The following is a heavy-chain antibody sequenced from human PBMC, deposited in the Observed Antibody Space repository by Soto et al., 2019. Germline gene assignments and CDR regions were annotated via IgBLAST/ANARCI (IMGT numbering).Heavy chain of an antibody. Sequence: ASVKVSCKASGYTFTSYGISWVRQAPGQGLEWMGWISAYNGNTNYAQKLQGRVTMTTDTSTSTAYMELRSLRSDDTAVYCCARDLGSIVVVTAMDYWGQGTLVTVSS. D-gene: IGHD2-21*02. J-gene: IGHJ4*02. CDR2: ISAYNGNT. CDR3: ARDLGSIVVVTAMDY. V-gene: IGHV1-18*04. CDR1: GYTFTSYG.